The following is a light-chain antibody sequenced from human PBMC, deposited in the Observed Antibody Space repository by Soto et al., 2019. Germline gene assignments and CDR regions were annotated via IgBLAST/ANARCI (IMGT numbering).Light chain of an antibody. J-gene: IGKJ1*01. Sequence: DIQMTQSPSTLSGSVGDRVTITCXASQTISSWLAWYQQKPGKAPKLLIYKASTLKSGVPSRFSVSGSGTEFTLTISSLQPDDFAPYYCQHYNSYSEAFAQGTKVDIK. CDR1: QTISSW. V-gene: IGKV1-5*03. CDR2: KAS. CDR3: QHYNSYSEA.